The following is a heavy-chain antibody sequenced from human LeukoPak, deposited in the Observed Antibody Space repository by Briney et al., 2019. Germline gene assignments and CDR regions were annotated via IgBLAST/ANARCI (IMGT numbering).Heavy chain of an antibody. CDR3: ARTYINYYDSSGYYDY. J-gene: IGHJ4*02. D-gene: IGHD3-22*01. Sequence: PSETLSLTCAVYGGSFSSYYWSWIRQPPGKGLEWIGYIYYSGSANYNPSLKSRVTISVDTSKNQFSLKLSSVTAADTAVYYCARTYINYYDSSGYYDYWGQGTLVTVSS. CDR2: IYYSGSA. CDR1: GGSFSSYY. V-gene: IGHV4-59*08.